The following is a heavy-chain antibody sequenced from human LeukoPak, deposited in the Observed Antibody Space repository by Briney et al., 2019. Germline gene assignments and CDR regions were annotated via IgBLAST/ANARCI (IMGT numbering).Heavy chain of an antibody. J-gene: IGHJ4*02. V-gene: IGHV1-18*01. Sequence: ASVKVSCKASGHTFTSYGISWVRQAPGQGLEWMGWISAYNGNTNYAQKLQGRVTMTTDTSTSTAYMELRSLRSDDTAVYYCARDHIAAAGTGFDYWGQGTLVTVSS. CDR2: ISAYNGNT. CDR1: GHTFTSYG. D-gene: IGHD6-13*01. CDR3: ARDHIAAAGTGFDY.